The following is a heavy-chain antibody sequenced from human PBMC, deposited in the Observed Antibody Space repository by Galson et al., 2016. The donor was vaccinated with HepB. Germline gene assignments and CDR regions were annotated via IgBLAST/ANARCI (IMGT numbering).Heavy chain of an antibody. CDR3: ARVLTTVTTSCS. CDR2: IYYSGST. J-gene: IGHJ5*02. D-gene: IGHD4-17*01. V-gene: IGHV4-39*01. CDR1: GASISSSGYY. Sequence: SETLSLTCTVSGASISSSGYYWGWIRQPPGKGLEWIGSIYYSGSTFYSPSLKSRATIFLDTSKNQFHLKLSPVTAADTAVYYCARVLTTVTTSCSWGQGTLVTVSS.